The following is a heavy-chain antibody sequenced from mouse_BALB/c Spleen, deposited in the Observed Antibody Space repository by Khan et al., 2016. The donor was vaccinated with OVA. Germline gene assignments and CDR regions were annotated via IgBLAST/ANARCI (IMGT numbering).Heavy chain of an antibody. J-gene: IGHJ2*01. Sequence: MQLEESGPELVKPGASVKMSCKASGYTFTRYVMHWVKQKPGQGLEWIGYINPYNDGAKYHEKFKGQATLTSDKSSSTADMELNSLTSEDSAVYYCARPGNRYERVFDYWGQGTTLTVSS. CDR1: GYTFTRYV. CDR2: INPYNDGA. CDR3: ARPGNRYERVFDY. V-gene: IGHV1S136*01. D-gene: IGHD2-14*01.